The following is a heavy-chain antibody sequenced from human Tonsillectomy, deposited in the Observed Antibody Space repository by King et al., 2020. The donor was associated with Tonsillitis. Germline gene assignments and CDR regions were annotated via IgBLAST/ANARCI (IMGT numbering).Heavy chain of an antibody. CDR3: VKDRMTIWNSREPDHSFDY. Sequence: VQLVESGGGLVQPGGSLRLSCSASGFTFKNYAMHWVRQAPGKGLQYVSAIMSNGGNTYYADSVKGRFTISRDNSKNTLYLQMSSLRPEDTAVYYCVKDRMTIWNSREPDHSFDYWGQGTLVTVSS. J-gene: IGHJ4*02. CDR2: IMSNGGNT. CDR1: GFTFKNYA. V-gene: IGHV3-64D*06. D-gene: IGHD1-7*01.